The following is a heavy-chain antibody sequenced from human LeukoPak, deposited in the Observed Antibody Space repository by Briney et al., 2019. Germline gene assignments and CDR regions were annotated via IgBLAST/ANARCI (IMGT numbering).Heavy chain of an antibody. CDR1: GYTFPNYD. V-gene: IGHV1-8*01. CDR2: MNPDIGNT. J-gene: IGHJ4*02. Sequence: ASVKVSCKASGYTFPNYDINWVRQATGQGLEWMGWMNPDIGNTAYVQKLQGRVTMTRNTSISTAYMELSSLRSEDTAVYYCARSLSLVRGVILYFDNWGQGTLVTVST. D-gene: IGHD3-10*01. CDR3: ARSLSLVRGVILYFDN.